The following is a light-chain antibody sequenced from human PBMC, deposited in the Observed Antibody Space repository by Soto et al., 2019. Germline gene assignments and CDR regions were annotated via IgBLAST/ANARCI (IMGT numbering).Light chain of an antibody. CDR1: TSDVSVSNY. CDR2: EVS. V-gene: IGLV2-14*01. Sequence: QSVLTQPASVSGSHGQSITISCTASTSDVSVSNYVSWYQQLPGKAPKLLIYEVSYRPSGVSNRFSGSKSGSTASLTISGLQAEDEADYYCSSYTSSNTLFGGGTKLTVL. CDR3: SSYTSSNTL. J-gene: IGLJ2*01.